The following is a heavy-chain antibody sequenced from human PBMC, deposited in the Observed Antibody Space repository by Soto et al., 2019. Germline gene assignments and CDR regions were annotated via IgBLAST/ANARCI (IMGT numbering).Heavy chain of an antibody. CDR3: ANGFKDGYNDYYYYGMDV. CDR1: GFTFSSYG. V-gene: IGHV3-30*18. Sequence: GGSLRLSCAASGFTFSSYGMHWVRQAPGKGLEWVAVISYDGSNKYYADSVKGRFTISRDNSKNTLYLQMNSLRAEDTAVYYCANGFKDGYNDYYYYGMDVWGQGTTVTVSS. J-gene: IGHJ6*02. CDR2: ISYDGSNK. D-gene: IGHD5-12*01.